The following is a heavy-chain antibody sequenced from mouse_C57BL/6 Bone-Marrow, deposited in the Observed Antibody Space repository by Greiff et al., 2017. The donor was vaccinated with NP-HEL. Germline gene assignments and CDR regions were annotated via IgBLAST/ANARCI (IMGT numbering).Heavy chain of an antibody. CDR2: INPSSGYT. CDR3: ARRDYDDYAMDY. V-gene: IGHV1-4*01. Sequence: VQRVESGAELARPGASVKMSCKASGYTFTSYTMHWVKQRPGQGLEWIGYINPSSGYTKYNQKFKDKATLTADKSSSTAYMQLSSLTSEDSAVYYCARRDYDDYAMDYWGQGTSVTVSS. D-gene: IGHD2-4*01. J-gene: IGHJ4*01. CDR1: GYTFTSYT.